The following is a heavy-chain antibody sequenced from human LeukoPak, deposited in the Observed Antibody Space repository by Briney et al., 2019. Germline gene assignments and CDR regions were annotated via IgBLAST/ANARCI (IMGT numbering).Heavy chain of an antibody. CDR1: GFTFSSYA. CDR2: ISYDGSNK. V-gene: IGHV3-30-3*01. CDR3: AKDLTVTTVFDY. D-gene: IGHD4-11*01. J-gene: IGHJ4*02. Sequence: GRSLRLSCAASGFTFSSYAMHWVRQAPGKGLEWVAVISYDGSNKYYADSVKGRFTISRDNSKNTLYLQMNSLRAEDTAVYYCAKDLTVTTVFDYWGQGTLVTVSS.